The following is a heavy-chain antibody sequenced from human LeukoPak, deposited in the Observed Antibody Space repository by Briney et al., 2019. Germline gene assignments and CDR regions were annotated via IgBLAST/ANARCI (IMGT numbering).Heavy chain of an antibody. CDR1: GFTTRTYW. CDR3: ARNRGTSD. CDR2: IGEDKSET. Sequence: GGSLRLSGAASGFTTRTYWMTWVRHAPGQGLEWVANIGEDKSETNYVDSVKGRSTISRDNAKNSLYLQMNSLRAEDTAVYYCARNRGTSDWGQGTRVTVSS. D-gene: IGHD1-14*01. J-gene: IGHJ4*02. V-gene: IGHV3-7*01.